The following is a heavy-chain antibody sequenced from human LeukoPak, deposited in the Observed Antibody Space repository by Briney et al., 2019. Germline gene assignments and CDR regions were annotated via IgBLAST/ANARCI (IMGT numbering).Heavy chain of an antibody. CDR1: GYTFTSYG. CDR2: ISAYNGNT. V-gene: IGHV1-18*01. Sequence: ASVKVSCKASGYTFTSYGISWVRQAPGQGLEWMGWISAYNGNTNYAQELQGRVTMTTDTSTSTAYMELRSLRSDDTAVYYCARLWFGELLSELGSNAFDIWGQGTMVTVSS. D-gene: IGHD3-10*01. J-gene: IGHJ3*02. CDR3: ARLWFGELLSELGSNAFDI.